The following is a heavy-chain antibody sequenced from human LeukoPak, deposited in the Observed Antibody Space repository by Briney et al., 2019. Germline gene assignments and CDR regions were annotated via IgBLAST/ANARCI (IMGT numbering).Heavy chain of an antibody. J-gene: IGHJ3*02. CDR3: ASWDPQLGDAFDI. V-gene: IGHV3-30*03. CDR2: ISYDGSYK. CDR1: GFTFSTSG. D-gene: IGHD3-16*01. Sequence: GGSLRLSCAASGFTFSTSGMHWVRQSPGKGLEWMALISYDGSYKDFADSVQGRFTISRDNSKNTLYLQMNSLGPEDTAVYYCASWDPQLGDAFDIWGQGTMVTVSS.